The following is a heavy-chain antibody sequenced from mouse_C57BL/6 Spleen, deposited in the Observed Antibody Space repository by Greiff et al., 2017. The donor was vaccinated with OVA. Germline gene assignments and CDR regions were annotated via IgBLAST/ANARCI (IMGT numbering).Heavy chain of an antibody. Sequence: QVQLQQSGAELARPGASVKLSCTASGYTFTSYGISWVRQRTGQGLEWIGEIYPRSGNTYYNEKFKGQATLTADKSSSTAYLELRSLTSEDAAVYFCARRDDYDVNYAMDYWGQGTSVTVSS. D-gene: IGHD2-4*01. CDR3: ARRDDYDVNYAMDY. V-gene: IGHV1-81*01. J-gene: IGHJ4*01. CDR1: GYTFTSYG. CDR2: IYPRSGNT.